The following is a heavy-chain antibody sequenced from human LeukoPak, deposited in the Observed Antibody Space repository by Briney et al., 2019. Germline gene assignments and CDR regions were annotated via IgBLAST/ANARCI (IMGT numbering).Heavy chain of an antibody. CDR1: GFTFSSYA. CDR3: ATLKVVAAASLDFDY. Sequence: PGRSLRLSCAASGFTFSSYAMHWVRQAPGKGLEWVSYISSSSSTIYYADSVKGRFTISRDNAKNSLYLQMNSLRAEDTAVYYCATLKVVAAASLDFDYWGQGTLVTVSS. CDR2: ISSSSSTI. D-gene: IGHD2-15*01. J-gene: IGHJ4*02. V-gene: IGHV3-48*04.